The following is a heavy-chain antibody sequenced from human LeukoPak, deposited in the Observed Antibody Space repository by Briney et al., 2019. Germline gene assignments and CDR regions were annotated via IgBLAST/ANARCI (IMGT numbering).Heavy chain of an antibody. CDR1: GGSISSRSYY. J-gene: IGHJ4*02. V-gene: IGHV4-39*02. CDR2: INYSGST. D-gene: IGHD3-3*01. CDR3: ARRFTIEVGYFDY. Sequence: SETLSLTCTVSGGSISSRSYYWGWIRQPPGKGLEWIGNINYSGSTYYNPSLKSRVTIFVDTSKNHFSLRLSSVTAADTAVYYCARRFTIEVGYFDYWGQGTLVTVSS.